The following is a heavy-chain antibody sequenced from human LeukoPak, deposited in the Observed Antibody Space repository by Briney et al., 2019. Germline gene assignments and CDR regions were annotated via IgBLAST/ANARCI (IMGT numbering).Heavy chain of an antibody. CDR3: ARRDDILSGWFDP. Sequence: PSETLSLTCTVSGGSISSGGYYWSWIRQHPGKGLEWIGYIYYSGSTCYNPSLKSRVTISVDTSKNQFSLKLSSVTAADTAVYYCARRDDILSGWFDPWGQGTLVTVSS. CDR2: IYYSGST. V-gene: IGHV4-31*03. CDR1: GGSISSGGYY. D-gene: IGHD3-9*01. J-gene: IGHJ5*02.